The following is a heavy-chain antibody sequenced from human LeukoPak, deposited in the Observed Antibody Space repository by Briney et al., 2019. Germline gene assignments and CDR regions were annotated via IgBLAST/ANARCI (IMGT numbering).Heavy chain of an antibody. V-gene: IGHV3-9*01. CDR2: ISWNSGSI. Sequence: GGSLRLSCAASGFTFDDYAMHWVPQAPGEGLEWVSGISWNSGSIGYADSVKGRFTISRDNAKNSLYLQMNSLRAEDTALYYCAKEYSSSTSCSIPDHYYYYYGMDVWGQGTTVTVSS. J-gene: IGHJ6*02. CDR1: GFTFDDYA. D-gene: IGHD2-2*01. CDR3: AKEYSSSTSCSIPDHYYYYYGMDV.